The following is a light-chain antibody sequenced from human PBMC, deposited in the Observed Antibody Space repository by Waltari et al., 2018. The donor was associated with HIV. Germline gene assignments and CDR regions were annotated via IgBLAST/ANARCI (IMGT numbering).Light chain of an antibody. V-gene: IGLV1-44*01. CDR1: SSNIGRNT. CDR2: SDT. CDR3: AAWDDSLNGHWV. J-gene: IGLJ3*02. Sequence: SSSNIGRNTVNWYQQLPGTAPKLLIFSDTQRPSGVPDRFSGSKSGTSASLAISGLQSEDEGDYYCAAWDDSLNGHWVFGGGTRVTVL.